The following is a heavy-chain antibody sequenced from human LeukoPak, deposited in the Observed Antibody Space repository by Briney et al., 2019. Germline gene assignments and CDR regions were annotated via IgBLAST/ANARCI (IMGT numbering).Heavy chain of an antibody. Sequence: PSETLSLTCAVYGGSFSDYYWSWIRQPPGKGLEWIGEINHSGSTNHNPSLKSRVTISVDTSKNQFSLKLSSVTAADTAVYYCARDLYDSGPGWFDPWGQGTLVTVSS. J-gene: IGHJ5*02. CDR2: INHSGST. CDR3: ARDLYDSGPGWFDP. CDR1: GGSFSDYY. D-gene: IGHD3-10*01. V-gene: IGHV4-34*01.